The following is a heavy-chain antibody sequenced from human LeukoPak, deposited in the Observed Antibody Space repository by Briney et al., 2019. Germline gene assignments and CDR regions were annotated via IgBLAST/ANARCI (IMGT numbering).Heavy chain of an antibody. CDR1: GGSISSYY. CDR3: ARGYSSGWFSPPFDY. V-gene: IGHV4-34*01. CDR2: INHSGST. D-gene: IGHD6-19*01. J-gene: IGHJ4*02. Sequence: SETLSLTCTVSGGSISSYYWSWIRQPPGKGLEWIGEINHSGSTNYNPSLKSRVTISVDTSKNQFSLKLSSVTAADTAVYYCARGYSSGWFSPPFDYWGQGTLVTVSS.